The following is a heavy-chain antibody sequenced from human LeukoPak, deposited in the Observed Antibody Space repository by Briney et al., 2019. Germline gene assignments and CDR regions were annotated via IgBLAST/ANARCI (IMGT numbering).Heavy chain of an antibody. V-gene: IGHV3-21*01. CDR1: VFTFSSYS. CDR2: ISSSSSYI. CDR3: ARKNCYYYYMDL. J-gene: IGHJ6*03. Sequence: GRTLRLSCAASVFTFSSYSMNWVREAPGKGLEWVSSISSSSSYICYADSVKGRFPISRDNAKNSLYLRMNRLRVEDRAVYFCARKNCYYYYMDLWGKRAKVAVS.